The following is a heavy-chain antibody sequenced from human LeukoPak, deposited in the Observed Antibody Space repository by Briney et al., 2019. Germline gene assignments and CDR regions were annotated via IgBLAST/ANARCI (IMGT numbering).Heavy chain of an antibody. J-gene: IGHJ5*02. CDR1: GFTFSSYW. CDR2: INSDGSST. Sequence: PGGSLRLSCAASGFTFSSYWMHWVRQAPGKGLVWVSRINSDGSSTSYADSVKGRFTISRDNAKNTLYLQMNSLRAEDTAVYYCARDKYYYGSGSSNWFDPWGQGTLVTVSS. D-gene: IGHD3-10*01. V-gene: IGHV3-74*01. CDR3: ARDKYYYGSGSSNWFDP.